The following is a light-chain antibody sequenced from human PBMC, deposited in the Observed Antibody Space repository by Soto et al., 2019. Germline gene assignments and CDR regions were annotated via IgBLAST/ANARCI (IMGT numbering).Light chain of an antibody. V-gene: IGKV3-20*01. CDR2: QTS. CDR3: QQFGGSSRT. J-gene: IGKJ1*01. CDR1: QYINTR. Sequence: EIVLTQSPATLSSFPGDRATLSCRASQYINTRLAWYQHRPGQAPRLLIYQTSFRATGIPDRFSGSGSGTDFTLTITRLEPEDFAVYYCQQFGGSSRTFGQGTKVDTK.